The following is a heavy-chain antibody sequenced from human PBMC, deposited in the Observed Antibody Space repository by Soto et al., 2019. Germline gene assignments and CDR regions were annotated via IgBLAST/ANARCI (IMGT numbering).Heavy chain of an antibody. CDR3: ARGSNGYHFDY. D-gene: IGHD5-12*01. CDR1: GFTFSSYA. V-gene: IGHV3-64*01. CDR2: ISSNGGST. Sequence: EVQLVESGGGLVQPGGSLRLSCAASGFTFSSYAMHWVRQAPGKGLEYVSAISSNGGSTYYANSVKGRFTISRDNSKNTLYLQTGSLRAEDMAVYYCARGSNGYHFDYWGQGTLVTVSS. J-gene: IGHJ4*02.